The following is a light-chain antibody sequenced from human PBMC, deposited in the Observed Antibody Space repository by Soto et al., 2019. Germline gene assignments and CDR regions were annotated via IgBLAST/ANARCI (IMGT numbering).Light chain of an antibody. J-gene: IGKJ3*01. CDR3: QKYNSAPFT. CDR1: QGLSNY. Sequence: DIKLTQSPAALSASVGDRCASTCRASQGLSNYIAWYQQKPGKVPKLLIYAASTLQSGVPSRFSGSGSGTAFTLTISSLQPEDVAPYYCQKYNSAPFTFVPGTKVHIK. V-gene: IGKV1-27*01. CDR2: AAS.